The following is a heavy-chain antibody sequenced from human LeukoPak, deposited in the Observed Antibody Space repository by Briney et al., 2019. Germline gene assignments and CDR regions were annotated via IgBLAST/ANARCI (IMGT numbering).Heavy chain of an antibody. CDR1: GFTFSSYS. J-gene: IGHJ3*02. Sequence: GGSLGLSCAASGFTFSSYSMNWVRQAPGKGLEWVSYISSSSSTIYYADSVKGRFTISRDNAKNSLYLQMNSLRAEDTAVYYCARSVLYCSGGSCDAFDIWGQGTMVTVSS. V-gene: IGHV3-48*04. D-gene: IGHD2-15*01. CDR2: ISSSSSTI. CDR3: ARSVLYCSGGSCDAFDI.